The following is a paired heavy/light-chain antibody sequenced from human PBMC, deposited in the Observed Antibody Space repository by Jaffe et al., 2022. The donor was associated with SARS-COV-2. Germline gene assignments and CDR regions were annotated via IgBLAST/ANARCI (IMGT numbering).Light chain of an antibody. J-gene: IGKJ1*01. CDR3: MQALQTPA. Sequence: DIVMTQSPLSLPVTPGEPASISCRSSQSLLHSNGYNYLDWYLQKPGQSPQLLIYLGSNRASGVPDRFTGSGSGTDFTLKISRVEAEDVGVYYCMQALQTPAFGQGTKVEIK. CDR2: LGS. CDR1: QSLLHSNGYNY. V-gene: IGKV2-28*01.
Heavy chain of an antibody. CDR3: ARQVRAAAGSVYYYYYNMDV. D-gene: IGHD6-13*01. CDR1: GYTFTSYW. V-gene: IGHV5-51*01. Sequence: EVQLVQSGAEVKKPGESLRISCKGSGYTFTSYWIGWVRQMPGKGLEWMGIIYPGDSDTTYSPSFQGQVTISADKSISTAYLQWSSLKASDTAIYYCARQVRAAAGSVYYYYYNMDVWGKGTSVTVS. J-gene: IGHJ6*03. CDR2: IYPGDSDT.